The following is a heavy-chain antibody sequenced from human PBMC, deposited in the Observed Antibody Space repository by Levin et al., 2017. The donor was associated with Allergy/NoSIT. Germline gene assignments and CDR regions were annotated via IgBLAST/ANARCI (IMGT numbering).Heavy chain of an antibody. CDR2: IRGSNDGT. CDR1: GFTFSSYA. J-gene: IGHJ3*02. Sequence: LSLTCAASGFTFSSYAMNWLRQAPGKGLEWVSSIRGSNDGTYCADSVKGRFTISRDNSKNTLYLQMNSLRAEDTAVYYCAKGLLAGLVRGAFDIWGQGTMVTVSS. CDR3: AKGLLAGLVRGAFDI. V-gene: IGHV3-23*01. D-gene: IGHD3-10*01.